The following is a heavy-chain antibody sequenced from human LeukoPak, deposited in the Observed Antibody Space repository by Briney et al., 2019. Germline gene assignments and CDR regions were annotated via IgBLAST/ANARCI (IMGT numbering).Heavy chain of an antibody. D-gene: IGHD6-19*01. J-gene: IGHJ4*02. CDR3: ARDTIAVAGTGVDY. V-gene: IGHV1-69*13. CDR2: IIPIFDTG. Sequence: ASVKVSCKASGGTFSSYAISWVRQAPGQGLEWMGGIIPIFDTGNYAQKFQGRVTITADESTSTAYMELSSLRSEDTAVYYCARDTIAVAGTGVDYWGQGTLVTVSS. CDR1: GGTFSSYA.